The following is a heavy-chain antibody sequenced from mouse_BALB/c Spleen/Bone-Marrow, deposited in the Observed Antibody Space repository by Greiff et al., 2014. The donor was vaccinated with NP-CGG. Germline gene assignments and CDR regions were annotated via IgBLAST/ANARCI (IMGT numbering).Heavy chain of an antibody. D-gene: IGHD1-1*01. CDR3: ARYRYYGSSYAMDY. CDR1: GFNIKDTY. CDR2: IDPANGNT. Sequence: EVQLQQSGAELVKPGASVKLSCTASGFNIKDTYMHWVMQRPEQGLEWIGRIDPANGNTKYDPKFQGKATITADTSSNTAYLQLSSLTSEDTAVHYCARYRYYGSSYAMDYWGQGTSVTVSS. J-gene: IGHJ4*01. V-gene: IGHV14-3*02.